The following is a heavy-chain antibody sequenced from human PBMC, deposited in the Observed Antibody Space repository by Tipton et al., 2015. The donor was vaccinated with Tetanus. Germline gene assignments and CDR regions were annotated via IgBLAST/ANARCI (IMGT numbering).Heavy chain of an antibody. V-gene: IGHV5-51*01. Sequence: QSGAEVKQPGESLKISCKGSGYMFSSHWIGWVRQVPGKGLEWLGTIYPGDSYSTYSPSFEVQVTISVDRSIDTAYLQWSSLKASDTAIYYCARPLTSVAFGGFAFDVWGQGTLVTVSS. D-gene: IGHD3-16*01. CDR2: IYPGDSYS. CDR1: GYMFSSHW. J-gene: IGHJ3*01. CDR3: ARPLTSVAFGGFAFDV.